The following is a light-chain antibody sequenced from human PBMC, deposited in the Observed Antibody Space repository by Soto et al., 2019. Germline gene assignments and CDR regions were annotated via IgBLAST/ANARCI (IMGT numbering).Light chain of an antibody. V-gene: IGKV3-11*01. CDR3: QHRANWPLT. CDR2: DAS. J-gene: IGKJ3*01. Sequence: EIVLTQSPATLSLSPGERATLSCRASQSVRDFLAWYQQKPGQAPRLLIYDASNRATGIPARFSGSGSGTDFTLTISSLEPEDFAVYYCQHRANWPLTFGPGTKVDI. CDR1: QSVRDF.